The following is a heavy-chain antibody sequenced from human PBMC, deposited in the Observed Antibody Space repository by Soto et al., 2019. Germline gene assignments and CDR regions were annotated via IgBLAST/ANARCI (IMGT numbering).Heavy chain of an antibody. CDR1: GGTFSSYA. V-gene: IGHV1-69*13. J-gene: IGHJ4*02. Sequence: SVKVSCKASGGTFSSYAISWVRQAPGQGLEWMGGIIPIFGTANYAQKFQGRVTITADESTSTAYMELSSLRSEDAAVYYCARDSCGGDCSSDYWGQGTLVTVSS. D-gene: IGHD2-21*02. CDR3: ARDSCGGDCSSDY. CDR2: IIPIFGTA.